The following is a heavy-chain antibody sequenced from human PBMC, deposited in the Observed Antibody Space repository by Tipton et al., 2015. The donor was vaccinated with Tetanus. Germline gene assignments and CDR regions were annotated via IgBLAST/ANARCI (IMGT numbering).Heavy chain of an antibody. Sequence: SLRLSCVASGFSLETFGIHWVRQAPGKGLEWVAVTWSHGGNIYYADSVKGRCAVSRDNSKNTVYLQMNSLSAEDTAVYYCARDGDTSGHYGIFDSWGQGTLLIVSS. J-gene: IGHJ4*02. CDR1: GFSLETFG. CDR2: TWSHGGNI. CDR3: ARDGDTSGHYGIFDS. D-gene: IGHD3-22*01. V-gene: IGHV3-33*08.